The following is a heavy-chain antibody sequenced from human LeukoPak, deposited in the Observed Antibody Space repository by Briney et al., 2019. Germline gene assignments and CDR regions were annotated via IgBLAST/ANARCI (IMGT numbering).Heavy chain of an antibody. J-gene: IGHJ4*02. CDR2: IYYSGST. Sequence: PSETLSLTCTVSGGSISSSDYSWGWIRQPPGKGLEWIGSIYYSGSTYYNPSLKSRVTISVDTSKNQFSLKLSSVTAADTAVYYCAGKLGSDFDYWGQGTLVTVSS. CDR3: AGKLGSDFDY. V-gene: IGHV4-39*07. CDR1: GGSISSSDYS. D-gene: IGHD7-27*01.